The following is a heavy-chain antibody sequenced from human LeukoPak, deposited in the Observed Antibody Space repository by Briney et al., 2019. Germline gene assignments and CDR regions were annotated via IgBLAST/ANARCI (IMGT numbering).Heavy chain of an antibody. V-gene: IGHV3-11*01. CDR1: RFTFSDYY. Sequence: GGSLRLSCAASRFTFSDYYMTWIRQAPGKGLGGVSYISSSSSTIYYADSVKGRFTISRDNAKNSLYLQMNSLRAEDTAVYYCARDYVGTGTTVGKAFDIWGQGTMVTVSS. J-gene: IGHJ3*02. CDR2: ISSSSSTI. D-gene: IGHD1-1*01. CDR3: ARDYVGTGTTVGKAFDI.